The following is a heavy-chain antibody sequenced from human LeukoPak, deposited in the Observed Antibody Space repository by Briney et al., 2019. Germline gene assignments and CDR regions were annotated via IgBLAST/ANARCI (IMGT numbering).Heavy chain of an antibody. CDR2: ISSSGSTI. Sequence: GGSLRLSCAASGFTFSDYYMSWIRQAPGKGLEWVSYISSSGSTIYYADSVKGRFTISRDNAKNSLYLQMNSLRAEDTAVYCCARAPDWANWFDPWGQGTLVTVSS. J-gene: IGHJ5*02. V-gene: IGHV3-11*01. D-gene: IGHD2-21*01. CDR3: ARAPDWANWFDP. CDR1: GFTFSDYY.